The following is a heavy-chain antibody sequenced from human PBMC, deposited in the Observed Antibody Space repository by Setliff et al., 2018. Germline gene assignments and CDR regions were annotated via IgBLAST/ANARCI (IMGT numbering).Heavy chain of an antibody. Sequence: PGESLKISCKGSGYSFTRYWIGWVRQMPGKGLEWMGIIYPSDSDAGYSPSFQGQVTISADKSISTAYLQWSSLKASDTAMYYCARRQGANWGSDYYYGMDVWGQGTTVTVSS. J-gene: IGHJ6*02. D-gene: IGHD7-27*01. V-gene: IGHV5-51*01. CDR3: ARRQGANWGSDYYYGMDV. CDR2: IYPSDSDA. CDR1: GYSFTRYW.